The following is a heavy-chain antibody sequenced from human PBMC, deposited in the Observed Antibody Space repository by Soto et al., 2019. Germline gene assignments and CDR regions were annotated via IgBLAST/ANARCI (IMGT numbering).Heavy chain of an antibody. CDR2: TSGRAGST. Sequence: PGGSLRLSCAASGFTFSSYAMSWVRQAPGKGLEWVSVTSGRAGSTYYAHSVKGRFTIPRDDTKSTLYLQMNGLRAENTAVYYCAKPGWYYPGVFNYWGQVTLIAVSS. V-gene: IGHV3-23*01. CDR3: AKPGWYYPGVFNY. J-gene: IGHJ4*02. CDR1: GFTFSSYA. D-gene: IGHD6-19*01.